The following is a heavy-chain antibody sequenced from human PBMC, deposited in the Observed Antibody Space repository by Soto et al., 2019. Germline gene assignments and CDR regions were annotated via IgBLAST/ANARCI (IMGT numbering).Heavy chain of an antibody. CDR1: GYTFTSYG. V-gene: IGHV1-18*01. J-gene: IGHJ4*02. CDR3: ARVRAGYYYGSGSYYPDY. Sequence: QVQLVQSGAEVKKPGASVKVSCKASGYTFTSYGISWVRQAPGQGLEWMGWISAYNGNTNYAQKLQDRVTMTTDTSTSTAYMELRSLRSDDTAVYYCARVRAGYYYGSGSYYPDYWGQGTLVTVSS. D-gene: IGHD3-10*01. CDR2: ISAYNGNT.